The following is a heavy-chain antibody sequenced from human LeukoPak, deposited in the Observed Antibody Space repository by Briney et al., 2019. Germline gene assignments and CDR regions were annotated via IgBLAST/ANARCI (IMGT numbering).Heavy chain of an antibody. J-gene: IGHJ4*02. CDR2: ISYDGSNK. D-gene: IGHD5-24*01. CDR3: AKTLDGFWPQFDF. V-gene: IGHV3-30*18. CDR1: GFTFSSYG. Sequence: QSGGSLRLSCAASGFTFSSYGMHWVRQAPGKGLEWVAVISYDGSNKYYADSVKGRFTISRDNSKNTVYLQMSSLRSDDTAIYYCAKTLDGFWPQFDFWGQGTLVTVSS.